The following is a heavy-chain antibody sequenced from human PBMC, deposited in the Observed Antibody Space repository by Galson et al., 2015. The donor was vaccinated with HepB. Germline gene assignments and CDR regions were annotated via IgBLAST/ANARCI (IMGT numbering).Heavy chain of an antibody. CDR1: GFTFSSYA. V-gene: IGHV3-30-3*01. CDR2: ISYDGSNK. Sequence: SLRLSCAASGFTFSSYAMHWVRQAPGKGLEWVAVISYDGSNKYYADSVKGRFTISRDNSKNTLYLQMNSLRAEDTAVYYCARTLWSPAAAGTRYFDCWGQGTLVTVSS. CDR3: ARTLWSPAAAGTRYFDC. D-gene: IGHD6-13*01. J-gene: IGHJ4*02.